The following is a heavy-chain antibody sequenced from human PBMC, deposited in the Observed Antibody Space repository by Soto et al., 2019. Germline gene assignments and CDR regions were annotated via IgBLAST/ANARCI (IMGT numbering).Heavy chain of an antibody. CDR2: IDPSESDT. J-gene: IGHJ6*02. CDR1: WYSFTRFL. CDR3: ARLWFGELTESAYYYYGMDV. V-gene: IGHV5-10-1*01. Sequence: GGSLKISRKGSWYSFTRFLIRLGGQMPGERLEGMGRIDPSESDTKYSPSFQGHVTISADKSISTAYLQWSSLTASDTAMYYCARLWFGELTESAYYYYGMDVWGQGTTVTVSS. D-gene: IGHD3-10*01.